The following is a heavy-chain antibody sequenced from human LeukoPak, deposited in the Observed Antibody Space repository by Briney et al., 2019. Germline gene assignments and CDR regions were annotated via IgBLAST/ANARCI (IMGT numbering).Heavy chain of an antibody. Sequence: GGSLRLSCAASGFTFSSYGMHWVRQAPGKGLEWVAVISYDGSNKYYADSVKGRFTISRDNSKNTLYLQMNSLRAEDTAVYYCGKQEIGTTWSVGYWGQGTLVTVSS. D-gene: IGHD1-14*01. CDR1: GFTFSSYG. J-gene: IGHJ4*02. CDR2: ISYDGSNK. CDR3: GKQEIGTTWSVGY. V-gene: IGHV3-30*18.